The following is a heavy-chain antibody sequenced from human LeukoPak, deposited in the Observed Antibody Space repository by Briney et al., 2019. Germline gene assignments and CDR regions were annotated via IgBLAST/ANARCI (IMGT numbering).Heavy chain of an antibody. CDR2: INPSGGST. Sequence: ASVKVSCKASGYTFTSYDINWVRQAPGQGLEWMGIINPSGGSTSYAQKFQGRVTMTRDTSTSTVYMELSSLRSEDTAVYYCASEGATDAFDIWGQGTMVTVSS. CDR3: ASEGATDAFDI. J-gene: IGHJ3*02. D-gene: IGHD1-26*01. V-gene: IGHV1-46*01. CDR1: GYTFTSYD.